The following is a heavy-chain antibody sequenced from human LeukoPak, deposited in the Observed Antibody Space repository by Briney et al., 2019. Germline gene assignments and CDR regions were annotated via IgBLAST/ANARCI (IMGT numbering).Heavy chain of an antibody. V-gene: IGHV3-53*01. D-gene: IGHD1-26*01. CDR2: IYSGGST. CDR1: GFTVSSNY. J-gene: IGHJ4*02. CDR3: ARGEEGASPDY. Sequence: GGSLRLSCAASGFTVSSNYMSWVRQAPGKGLEWVSVIYSGGSTYYADSVKGRFTISRDNSKNTLYLQMNSLRAEDTAVYYCARGEEGASPDYWGQGTLVTVSS.